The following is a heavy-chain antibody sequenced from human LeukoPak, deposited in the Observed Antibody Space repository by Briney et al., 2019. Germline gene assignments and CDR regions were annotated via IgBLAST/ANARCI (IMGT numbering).Heavy chain of an antibody. V-gene: IGHV3-11*01. CDR1: GFTFSDYY. D-gene: IGHD5-12*01. CDR2: ISSSGSTI. Sequence: PGGSLRLSCAAFGFTFSDYYMSWIRQAPGKGLEWVSYISSSGSTIYYADSVKGRFTISRDNAKNSLYLQMNSLRAEDTAVYYCATVASPNNWFDPWGQGTLVTVSS. CDR3: ATVASPNNWFDP. J-gene: IGHJ5*02.